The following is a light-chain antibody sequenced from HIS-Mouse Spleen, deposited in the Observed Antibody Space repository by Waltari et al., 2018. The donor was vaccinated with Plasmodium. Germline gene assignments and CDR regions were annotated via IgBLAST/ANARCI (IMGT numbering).Light chain of an antibody. J-gene: IGKJ3*01. V-gene: IGKV1-33*01. CDR2: DAS. Sequence: DIQMTQSQSSLSASVGERVTIPCQGSQDISNYLNWYQQNPGKSPKLLIYDASNLETGVPSRFSGSGSGTDFTFTISSLQPEDIATYYCQQYDNLPPLFTFGPGTKLDIK. CDR3: QQYDNLPPLFT. CDR1: QDISNY.